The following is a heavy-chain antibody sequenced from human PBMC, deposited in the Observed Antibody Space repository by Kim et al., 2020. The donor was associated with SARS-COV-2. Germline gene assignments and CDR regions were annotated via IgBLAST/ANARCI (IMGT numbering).Heavy chain of an antibody. Sequence: KFQGRVTMTRDTSISTAYMELSRLRSDDTAVYYCARGIAAAGKHYYGMDVWGQGTTVTVSS. J-gene: IGHJ6*02. V-gene: IGHV1-2*02. CDR3: ARGIAAAGKHYYGMDV. D-gene: IGHD6-13*01.